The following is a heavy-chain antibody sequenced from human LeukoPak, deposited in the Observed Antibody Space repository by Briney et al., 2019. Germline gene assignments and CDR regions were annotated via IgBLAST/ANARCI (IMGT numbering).Heavy chain of an antibody. CDR2: RRYDGSNK. CDR3: AKDPLDYYDSSGHDY. D-gene: IGHD3-22*01. J-gene: IGHJ4*02. CDR1: GFTFSGYG. V-gene: IGHV3-30*02. Sequence: GGSLRLSCAASGFTFSGYGMHSVRQAPGKGLEWVAFRRYDGSNKYYADSVKGRFTISRDNSKNTLYLQMNSLRAEDTAVYYCAKDPLDYYDSSGHDYWGQGTLVTVSS.